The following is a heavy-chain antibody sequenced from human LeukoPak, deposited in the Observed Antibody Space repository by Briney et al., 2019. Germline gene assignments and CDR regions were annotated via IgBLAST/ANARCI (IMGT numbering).Heavy chain of an antibody. CDR2: IWYDGRTT. CDR3: VKLALPYSSSGDYFDS. V-gene: IGHV3-33*03. CDR1: GFTFSNYA. Sequence: GGSLRLSCAASGFTFSNYAMHWVPQTPGKGLEWVPVIWYDGRTTDYEDSVKGRFTISRDTSNDKLYLQMNSLRAGDTAIYFCVKLALPYSSSGDYFDSWGRGTLVTVSS. J-gene: IGHJ4*02. D-gene: IGHD1-26*01.